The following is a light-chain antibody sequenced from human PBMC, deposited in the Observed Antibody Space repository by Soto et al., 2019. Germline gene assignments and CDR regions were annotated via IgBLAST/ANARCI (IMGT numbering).Light chain of an antibody. Sequence: DIRMTQSPSTLSASVGDRVTITCRASQSISSWLAWYQQKPVKAPKLLIYKASSLESGVPSRFSGSGSGTEFTLTISSLQPDDFATYYCQQYKTFGQGTKVDI. CDR3: QQYKT. CDR2: KAS. V-gene: IGKV1-5*03. J-gene: IGKJ1*01. CDR1: QSISSW.